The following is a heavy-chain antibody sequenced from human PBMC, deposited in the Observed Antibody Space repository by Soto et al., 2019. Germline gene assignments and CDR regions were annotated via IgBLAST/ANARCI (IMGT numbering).Heavy chain of an antibody. J-gene: IGHJ4*02. CDR3: AKGVGWYFGY. Sequence: GGSLRLSCAASGFTFSSYAMNWVRQAPGKGLEWVSGISGSAGATYYADSVKGRFTISRDNSKNTLYLQMNSLRAEDTAVYYCAKGVGWYFGYWGQGTLVTVSS. V-gene: IGHV3-23*01. CDR1: GFTFSSYA. D-gene: IGHD6-19*01. CDR2: ISGSAGAT.